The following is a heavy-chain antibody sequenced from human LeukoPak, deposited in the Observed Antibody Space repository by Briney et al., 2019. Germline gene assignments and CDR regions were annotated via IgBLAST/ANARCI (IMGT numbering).Heavy chain of an antibody. CDR2: IYHSGST. V-gene: IGHV4-30-2*01. CDR3: ARTRSYGWDY. J-gene: IGHJ4*02. CDR1: GGSISSGGYY. Sequence: NSSETLSLTCTVSGGSISSGGYYWSWIRQPLGKGLEWIGYIYHSGSTYYNPSLKSRVTISVDRSKNQFSLKLSSVTAADTAVYYCARTRSYGWDYWGQGTLVPSPQ. D-gene: IGHD5-18*01.